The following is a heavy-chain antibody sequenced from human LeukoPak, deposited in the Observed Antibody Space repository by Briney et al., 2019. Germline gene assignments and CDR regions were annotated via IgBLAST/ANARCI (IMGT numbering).Heavy chain of an antibody. D-gene: IGHD6-19*01. Sequence: GGSLRLSCAASGFTVSSNYMSWVRQAPGKGLEWVSAISGSGASTYSADSVKGRFTISRGNSKNTVHLQMNSLRAEDTAVYYCARGSSRAFDYWGQGTLVTVSS. V-gene: IGHV3-23*01. J-gene: IGHJ4*02. CDR1: GFTVSSNY. CDR2: ISGSGAST. CDR3: ARGSSRAFDY.